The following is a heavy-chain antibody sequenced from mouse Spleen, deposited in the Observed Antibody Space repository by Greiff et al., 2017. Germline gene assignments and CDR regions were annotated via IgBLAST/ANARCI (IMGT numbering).Heavy chain of an antibody. J-gene: IGHJ2*01. CDR3: ARDLGIKGY. Sequence: EVKLMESGPGLVKPSQSLSLTCSVTGYSITSGYYWNWIRQFPGNKLEWMGYISYDGSNNYNPSLKNRISITRDTSKNQFFLKLNSVTTEDTATYYCARDLGIKGYWGQGTTLTVSS. D-gene: IGHD2-4*01. V-gene: IGHV3-6*01. CDR1: GYSITSGYY. CDR2: ISYDGSN.